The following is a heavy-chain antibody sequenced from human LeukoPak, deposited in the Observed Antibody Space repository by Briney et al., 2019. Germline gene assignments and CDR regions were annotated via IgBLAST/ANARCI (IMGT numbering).Heavy chain of an antibody. V-gene: IGHV3-74*01. CDR1: GFTFSSFW. CDR3: TRGGGYFDY. D-gene: IGHD3-16*01. J-gene: IGHJ4*02. Sequence: GGSLRLSCAASGFTFSSFWVHWVRQAPGKGLVWVSRINSDGSSTTYADSMKGRFTISRDNAKNTLYLQINSLRGEDTAVYYCTRGGGYFDYWGQGTLVTVSS. CDR2: INSDGSST.